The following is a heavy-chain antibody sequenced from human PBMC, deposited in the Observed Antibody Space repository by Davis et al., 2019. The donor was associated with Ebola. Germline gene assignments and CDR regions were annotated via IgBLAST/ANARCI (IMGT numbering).Heavy chain of an antibody. CDR1: GFTFSGLG. D-gene: IGHD2-8*01. Sequence: GESLKISCATSGFTFSGLGMYWARQAPGKGLEWVAFIQYDGSNQYYADSVKGRFAISRDNSKSTLYLQMHSLRPEDTAAYYCATWSYAILSTDYWGQGTLVSVSS. J-gene: IGHJ4*02. CDR3: ATWSYAILSTDY. CDR2: IQYDGSNQ. V-gene: IGHV3-30*02.